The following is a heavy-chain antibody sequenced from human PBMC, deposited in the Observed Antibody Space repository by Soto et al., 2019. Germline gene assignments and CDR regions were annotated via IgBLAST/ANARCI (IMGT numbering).Heavy chain of an antibody. J-gene: IGHJ4*02. CDR3: ARESRYCSGGSCYFLPGIDY. CDR1: GGTFSSHA. D-gene: IGHD2-15*01. Sequence: PVKVSCKASGGTFSSHAISWVRQAPGQGPEWMEGIIPIFGTANYAQKFQGRVTITADESTSTVYMELSSLRSEDTAVYYCARESRYCSGGSCYFLPGIDYWGQGTLVTVSS. V-gene: IGHV1-69*13. CDR2: IIPIFGTA.